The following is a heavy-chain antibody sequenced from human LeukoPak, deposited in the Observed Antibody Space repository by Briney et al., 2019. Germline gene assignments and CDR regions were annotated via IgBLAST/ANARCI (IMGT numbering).Heavy chain of an antibody. CDR3: AKAAVDSRGSFDY. D-gene: IGHD3-22*01. CDR1: GFTFSSYG. V-gene: IGHV3-23*01. Sequence: PGGSLRLSCAASGFTFSSYGMSWARQAPGKGLEWFSALSGSGGSTYYADSVRGRFTISRDNSKNTLYLQMNSLRAEDTAVYYCAKAAVDSRGSFDYWGQGTLVTVSA. CDR2: LSGSGGST. J-gene: IGHJ4*02.